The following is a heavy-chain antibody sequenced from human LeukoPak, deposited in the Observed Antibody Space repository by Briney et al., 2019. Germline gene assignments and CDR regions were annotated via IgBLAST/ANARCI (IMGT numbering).Heavy chain of an antibody. CDR1: GYTPTELS. J-gene: IGHJ4*02. D-gene: IGHD2-2*01. CDR3: ATEFYRGHQLDY. V-gene: IGHV1-24*01. Sequence: PLASVKVSRKVSGYTPTELSMNWVRQAPGKGLEWMGGFDPEDGETIYAQKFQGRVTMTEDTSADTAYMELSSLRSEDTAIYYCATEFYRGHQLDYWGQGTLVTVSS. CDR2: FDPEDGET.